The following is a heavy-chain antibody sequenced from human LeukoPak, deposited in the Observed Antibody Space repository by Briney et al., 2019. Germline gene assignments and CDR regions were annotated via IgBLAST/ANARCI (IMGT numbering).Heavy chain of an antibody. CDR1: GFTFSNYW. D-gene: IGHD6-13*01. Sequence: GGSLRLSCAASGFTFSNYWMSWVRQAPGKGLEWVANIKQDGSEKDYVDSVKGRFIISRDNAKNSLYLQMNSLRAEDTAVYYCARGSAAADYWGQGTLVTVSS. CDR3: ARGSAAADY. V-gene: IGHV3-7*04. J-gene: IGHJ4*02. CDR2: IKQDGSEK.